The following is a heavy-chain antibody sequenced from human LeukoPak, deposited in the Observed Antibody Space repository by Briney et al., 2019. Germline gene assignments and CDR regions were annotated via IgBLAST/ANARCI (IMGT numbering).Heavy chain of an antibody. J-gene: IGHJ4*02. CDR2: ISSSSSYI. CDR1: GFTFSSYS. Sequence: GGSLRLSCAASGFTFSSYSMNWVRQAPGKGLEWVSSISSSSSYIYYADSVKGRFTISRDNAKNSLYLQMNSLRAEDTAVYYCAREGLLWFGEPPYWGQGTLVTVSS. D-gene: IGHD3-10*01. V-gene: IGHV3-21*01. CDR3: AREGLLWFGEPPY.